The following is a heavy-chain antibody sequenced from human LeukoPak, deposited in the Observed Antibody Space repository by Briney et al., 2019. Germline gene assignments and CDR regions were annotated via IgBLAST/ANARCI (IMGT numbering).Heavy chain of an antibody. D-gene: IGHD2/OR15-2a*01. Sequence: GASVKVSCKTSNYTFSNYGITWVRQAPGQGLEWMGWIGAYSGNSEFAQKFQGRVTMTTDASSGTAYMDLTNLTPDDTAVYFCARDSRAFYGSEYFQHWGQGTLVTVSS. CDR2: IGAYSGNS. V-gene: IGHV1-18*01. J-gene: IGHJ1*01. CDR3: ARDSRAFYGSEYFQH. CDR1: NYTFSNYG.